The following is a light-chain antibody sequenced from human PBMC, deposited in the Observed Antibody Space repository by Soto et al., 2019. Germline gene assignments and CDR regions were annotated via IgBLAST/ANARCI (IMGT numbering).Light chain of an antibody. CDR2: KAS. CDR1: QTISSW. V-gene: IGKV1-5*03. J-gene: IGKJ1*01. CDR3: QHYNSYSEA. Sequence: DIQMTQSPSTLSGSVGDRVTITCRASQTISSWLAWYQQKPGKAPKLLIYKASTLKSGVPSRFSSSGSGTECTLTISSLHPDDFAPYYCQHYNSYSEAFGQGTKVELK.